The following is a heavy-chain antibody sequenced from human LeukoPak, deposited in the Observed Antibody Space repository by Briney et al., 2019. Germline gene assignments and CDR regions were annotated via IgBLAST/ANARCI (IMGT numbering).Heavy chain of an antibody. D-gene: IGHD6-6*01. J-gene: IGHJ4*02. V-gene: IGHV3-49*03. Sequence: GGSLRLSCTASGFTFGDYAMSWFRQAPGKGLEWVGFIRSKAYGGTIEYAASVKDRFTISRDDSKSIAYLQMNSLKTEDTGVYYCARRGTIAAADYWGQGTLVTVSS. CDR1: GFTFGDYA. CDR3: ARRGTIAAADY. CDR2: IRSKAYGGTI.